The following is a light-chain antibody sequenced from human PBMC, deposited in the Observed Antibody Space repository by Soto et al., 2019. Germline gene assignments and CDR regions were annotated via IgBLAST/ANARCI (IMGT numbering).Light chain of an antibody. CDR1: SSNIGSHS. V-gene: IGLV1-44*01. CDR2: RSS. Sequence: QSVLTQPPSASGTPGQRITISCSGSSSNIGSHSVNWYQQLPGTAPKLLIYRSSQRPSGVPDRCSGSKSGTSASLAISGLQSGNEADYYCALWDDSLNGPVFGGGTKLTVL. J-gene: IGLJ3*02. CDR3: ALWDDSLNGPV.